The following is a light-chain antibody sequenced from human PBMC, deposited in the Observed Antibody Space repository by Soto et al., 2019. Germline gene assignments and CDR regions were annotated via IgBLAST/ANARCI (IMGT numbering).Light chain of an antibody. CDR3: LGVDSDAWV. J-gene: IGLJ3*02. V-gene: IGLV7-46*01. CDR2: DTY. CDR1: TGAVTGSPY. Sequence: QAVVPQEPSLTVSPGGTVPLTCGSSTGAVTGSPYPYWFQQKAGQAPRTLIYDTYNKQSWTPARFSGALLGGKAALTLSGAQPEEEADYYCLGVDSDAWVFGGGTQLTVL.